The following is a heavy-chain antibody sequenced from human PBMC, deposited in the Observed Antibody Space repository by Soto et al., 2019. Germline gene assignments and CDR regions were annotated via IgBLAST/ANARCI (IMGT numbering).Heavy chain of an antibody. Sequence: QLQLQESGPGLVKPSETLSLTCTVSGGSISSSSYYWGWIRQPPGKGLEWIGSIYYSGSTYYNPSLKSRVTISVDTSKNKSSLKLSSVTAADTAVYYCARPRDGAHDAFDIWGQGTMVTVSS. V-gene: IGHV4-39*01. D-gene: IGHD3-10*01. J-gene: IGHJ3*02. CDR1: GGSISSSSYY. CDR3: ARPRDGAHDAFDI. CDR2: IYYSGST.